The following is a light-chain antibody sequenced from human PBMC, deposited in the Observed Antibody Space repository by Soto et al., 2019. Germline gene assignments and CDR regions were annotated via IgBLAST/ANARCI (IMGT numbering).Light chain of an antibody. CDR1: QSINAW. V-gene: IGKV1-5*03. Sequence: DIQMSQSPSIMSASVGDRVTITFRASQSINAWLAWYQQKPGKAPKLLIYKASSLESGVPSRFSGSGSGTEFTLTISSLQPDDFATYYCQQYNSYSPTFGQGTKVDI. CDR3: QQYNSYSPT. CDR2: KAS. J-gene: IGKJ1*01.